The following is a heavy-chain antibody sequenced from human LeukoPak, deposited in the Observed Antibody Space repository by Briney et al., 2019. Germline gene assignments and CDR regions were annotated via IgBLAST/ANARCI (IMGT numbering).Heavy chain of an antibody. CDR1: GYTFTSYY. D-gene: IGHD5-18*01. CDR3: ARAYGYDAFNF. J-gene: IGHJ3*01. V-gene: IGHV1-2*06. Sequence: GASVKVSCTASGYTFTSYYMHWLRQAPGQGPEWMGRINPNSGGTSCAQKFQGRVTMTRDTSISTAYMELNSLRSDDTAVYYCARAYGYDAFNFWGQGTLVTVSS. CDR2: INPNSGGT.